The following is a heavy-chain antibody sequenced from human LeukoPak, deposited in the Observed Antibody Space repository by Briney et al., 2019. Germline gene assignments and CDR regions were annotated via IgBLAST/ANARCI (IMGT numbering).Heavy chain of an antibody. J-gene: IGHJ4*02. CDR3: ARDISRGIVGATGGY. Sequence: GGSLRLSCAASGFTFSSYWMHWVRQAPGKGLVWVSRINSDGSTTNYADSVKGRFTISRDNAKNSLYLQMNSLRAEDTAVYYCARDISRGIVGATGGYWGQGTLVTVSS. D-gene: IGHD1-26*01. V-gene: IGHV3-74*01. CDR2: INSDGSTT. CDR1: GFTFSSYW.